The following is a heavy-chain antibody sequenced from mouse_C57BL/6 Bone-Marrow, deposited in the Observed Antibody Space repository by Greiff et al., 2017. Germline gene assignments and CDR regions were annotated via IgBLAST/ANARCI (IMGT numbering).Heavy chain of an antibody. J-gene: IGHJ2*01. CDR2: INPSNGGT. CDR3: GREENNSGVAKEHLDY. Sequence: QVQLQQPGTELVKPGASVKLSCKASGYTFTSYWMHWVKQRPGQGLEWIGNINPSNGGTNYNEKFKSKATLTVDKSSSTAYMQLSSLTSEDSAVLYCGREENNSGVAKEHLDYWGQGTTLTVSS. D-gene: IGHD1-1*01. CDR1: GYTFTSYW. V-gene: IGHV1-53*01.